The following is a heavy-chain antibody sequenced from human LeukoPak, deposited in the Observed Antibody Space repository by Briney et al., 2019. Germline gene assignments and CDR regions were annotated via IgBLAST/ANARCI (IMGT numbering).Heavy chain of an antibody. J-gene: IGHJ6*02. CDR1: GFTFSSYS. Sequence: GGSLRLSCAASGFTFSSYSMNWVRQAPGKGLEWVSYISSSSSTIYYADSVKGRFTISRDNAKNSLYLQMNSLRAEDTAVYYCARDSSVLGMDVWGQGTTVTVSS. CDR3: ARDSSVLGMDV. CDR2: ISSSSSTI. V-gene: IGHV3-48*01.